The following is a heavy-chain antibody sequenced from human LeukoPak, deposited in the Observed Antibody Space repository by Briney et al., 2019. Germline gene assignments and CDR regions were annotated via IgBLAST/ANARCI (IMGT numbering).Heavy chain of an antibody. CDR1: GYTFTAYY. Sequence: ASVKVSCKASGYTFTAYYMHWVRQAPGQGLEWMGWIKCDSGGTEYSRNYRGRVTMTRDTSISTAYMELNRLRSDDTAVYYCARDRDYGSGIFDYWGQGTLVTVSS. D-gene: IGHD3-10*01. V-gene: IGHV1-2*02. CDR2: IKCDSGGT. CDR3: ARDRDYGSGIFDY. J-gene: IGHJ4*02.